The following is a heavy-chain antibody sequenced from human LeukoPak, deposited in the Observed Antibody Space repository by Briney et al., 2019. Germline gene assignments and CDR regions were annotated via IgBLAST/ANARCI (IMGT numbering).Heavy chain of an antibody. CDR1: GFTLSSHA. CDR2: ISGSGGST. D-gene: IGHD6-19*01. Sequence: GGSLRLSCAASGFTLSSHAMSWVRRAPGKGLEWVSAISGSGGSTYYADSVKGRFTISRNNSKNTLYLQMNSLRAEDTAVYYCAKDRMRIAVAGTDYWGQGTLVTVSS. J-gene: IGHJ4*02. CDR3: AKDRMRIAVAGTDY. V-gene: IGHV3-23*01.